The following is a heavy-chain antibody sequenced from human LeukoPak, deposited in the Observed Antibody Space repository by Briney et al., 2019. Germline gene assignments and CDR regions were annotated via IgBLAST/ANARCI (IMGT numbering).Heavy chain of an antibody. CDR1: GFTVSSNY. J-gene: IGHJ4*02. CDR2: ICSGGST. D-gene: IGHD3-3*01. CDR3: ARTYYDFWSGYSAYYFDY. Sequence: GGSLRLSCAASGFTVSSNYMSWVRQAPGKGLEWVSVICSGGSTYYADSVKGRFTISRDNSKNTLYLQMNSLRAEDTAVYYCARTYYDFWSGYSAYYFDYWGQGTLVTVSS. V-gene: IGHV3-66*01.